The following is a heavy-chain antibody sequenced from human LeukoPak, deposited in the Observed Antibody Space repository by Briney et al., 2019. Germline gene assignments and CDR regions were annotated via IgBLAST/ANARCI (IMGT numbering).Heavy chain of an antibody. Sequence: PSETLSLTCTVSGGSISSGDYYWSWIRQPPGKGLEWIEYIYYSGSTYYNPSLKSRLTISVDTSKNQFSLKLSSVTAADTAGYSCARGGIRDSGAFDIGAKGQWSPSLQ. J-gene: IGHJ3*02. CDR1: GGSISSGDYY. CDR2: IYYSGST. V-gene: IGHV4-30-4*01. CDR3: ARGGIRDSGAFDI. D-gene: IGHD1-26*01.